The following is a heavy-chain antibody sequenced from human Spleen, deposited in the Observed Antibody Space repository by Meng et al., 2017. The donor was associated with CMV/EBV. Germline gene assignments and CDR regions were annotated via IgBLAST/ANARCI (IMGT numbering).Heavy chain of an antibody. J-gene: IGHJ5*02. Sequence: QPRLQGRGPGLVKPSEALFSTCTVSGASISTPGYYWGWIRQPPGKGLEWIGSIGHAGALYYTPSLKSRVTVSIDTSANQFFLTLTSVTAADTAIYYCVRSSGWVKTGFDPWGQGTLVTVSS. CDR3: VRSSGWVKTGFDP. D-gene: IGHD6-19*01. CDR1: GASISTPGYY. V-gene: IGHV4-39*01. CDR2: IGHAGAL.